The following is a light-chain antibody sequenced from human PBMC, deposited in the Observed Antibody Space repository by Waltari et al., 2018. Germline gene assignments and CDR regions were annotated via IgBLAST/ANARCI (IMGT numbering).Light chain of an antibody. CDR1: QSVFYSSNHNNY. CDR3: QQYYNTPYT. V-gene: IGKV4-1*01. J-gene: IGKJ2*01. CDR2: WSS. Sequence: DLVMTQSPDSLAVSLGERATINCKSSQSVFYSSNHNNYLAWYQQKPGQPPKLLFYWSSTRESGVPDRFSGSGSGTDFTLTISSLQAEDVAVYYCQQYYNTPYTFGQGTKLEIK.